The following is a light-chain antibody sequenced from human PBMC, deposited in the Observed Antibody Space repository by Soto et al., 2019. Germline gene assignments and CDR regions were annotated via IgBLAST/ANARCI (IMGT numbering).Light chain of an antibody. CDR3: MPGTHRHWT. Sequence: DVVLTQTPLSLSVTLGQPASISCRSDESLVHTNGNTYLNWFQLRPGQSPRRLIYKVSNRDSGVPDRFSGSGAGTDFTLKISRVEDEDVGVYYCMPGTHRHWTSGQGTKADIK. CDR2: KVS. J-gene: IGKJ1*01. V-gene: IGKV2-30*02. CDR1: ESLVHTNGNTY.